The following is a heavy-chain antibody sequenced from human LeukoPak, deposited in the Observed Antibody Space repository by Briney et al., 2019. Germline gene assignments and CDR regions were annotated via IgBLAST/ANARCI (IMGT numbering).Heavy chain of an antibody. CDR2: IIPIIGIA. D-gene: IGHD4-23*01. CDR1: GGTFSSYA. V-gene: IGHV1-69*04. CDR3: ARDDGGNSEFDY. J-gene: IGHJ4*02. Sequence: SVKVSCKASGGTFSSYAISWVRQAPGQGLEWMGRIIPIIGIANYAQKFQGRVTITADKSTSTAYMELSSLRSEDTAVYYCARDDGGNSEFDYWGQGTLVTVSS.